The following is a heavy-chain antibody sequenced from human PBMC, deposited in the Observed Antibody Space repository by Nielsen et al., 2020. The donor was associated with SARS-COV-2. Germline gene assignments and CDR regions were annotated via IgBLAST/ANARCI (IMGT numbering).Heavy chain of an antibody. CDR3: ARDSGYPYYFDY. CDR2: ISSSGSTI. V-gene: IGHV3-48*03. Sequence: GGSLRLSCAASGFTFSSYEMNWVRQAPGKGLEWVSYISSSGSTIYYADSVKGRFTISRDNAKNSLYLQMNSLRAEDTAVYYCARDSGYPYYFDYWGQGTLVTVSS. D-gene: IGHD3-22*01. J-gene: IGHJ4*02. CDR1: GFTFSSYE.